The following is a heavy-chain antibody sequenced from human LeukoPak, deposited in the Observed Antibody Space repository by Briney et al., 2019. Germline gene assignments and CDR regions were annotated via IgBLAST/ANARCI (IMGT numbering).Heavy chain of an antibody. J-gene: IGHJ5*02. CDR2: ISSTGNTI. CDR1: GFTFSSYE. CDR3: ARDRITTLRGVIKNRNWFDP. D-gene: IGHD3-10*01. Sequence: GGSLRLSCAASGFTFSSYEMNWVRQAPGKGLEWVSYISSTGNTIYYADSVKGRFTISRDNAKNSLYLQMNSLRAEDTAVYYCARDRITTLRGVIKNRNWFDPWGQGTLVTVSS. V-gene: IGHV3-48*03.